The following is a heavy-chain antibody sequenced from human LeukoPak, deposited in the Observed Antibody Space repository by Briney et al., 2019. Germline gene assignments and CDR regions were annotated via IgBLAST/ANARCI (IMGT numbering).Heavy chain of an antibody. CDR1: GFTFSSYE. Sequence: PGGSLTLSCAASGFTFSSYEMNWVRQAPGKGLAWVSYISSSGSTIYYVDSVKGRFTISRDNAKKSLYLQMNSLRADDTAVYFFSRDRLAVVDYWGQGTLVTVSS. D-gene: IGHD6-19*01. CDR2: ISSSGSTI. J-gene: IGHJ4*02. V-gene: IGHV3-48*03. CDR3: SRDRLAVVDY.